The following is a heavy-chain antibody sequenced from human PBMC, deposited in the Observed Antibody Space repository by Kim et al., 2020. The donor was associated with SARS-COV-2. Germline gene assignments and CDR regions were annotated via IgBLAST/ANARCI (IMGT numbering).Heavy chain of an antibody. CDR2: IYYSGSA. J-gene: IGHJ4*02. CDR3: AKGGWEGLDS. Sequence: SETLSLTCNVSGDSMSSGGFYWSWIRQQSGKGLEWIGYIYYSGSAYYNPSLKSRATISADRSQNQFSLKMTCVTVADTALYYCAKGGWEGLDSWGLGTLVTVSS. V-gene: IGHV4-31*03. D-gene: IGHD1-26*01. CDR1: GDSMSSGGFY.